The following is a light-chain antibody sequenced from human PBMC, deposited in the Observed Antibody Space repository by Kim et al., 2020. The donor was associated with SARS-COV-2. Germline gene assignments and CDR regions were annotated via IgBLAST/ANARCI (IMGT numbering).Light chain of an antibody. CDR2: EYN. Sequence: PGKTVPISCPRSRVRIAGNYVLWYKQRPVSTLTTVIYEYNQRPSGGTDRFSGSVDISSNSASLTISGLKTEDEADYYCQSYDSTIVFGGGTQLTVL. CDR1: RVRIAGNY. J-gene: IGLJ3*02. CDR3: QSYDSTIV. V-gene: IGLV6-57*01.